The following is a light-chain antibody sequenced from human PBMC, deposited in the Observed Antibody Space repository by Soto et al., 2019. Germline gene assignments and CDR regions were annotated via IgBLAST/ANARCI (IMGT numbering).Light chain of an antibody. V-gene: IGKV3-20*01. CDR1: QSVSSSY. CDR3: QQYGSSPPYT. Sequence: EIVLTQSPGTLSLSPGERATLSCRASQSVSSSYLAWYQQKPGKAPRLLIYGASSRATGIPDRFRGSGSGTDFTLTISRLEPEDVAVYYCQQYGSSPPYTFGQGTKLEIK. J-gene: IGKJ2*01. CDR2: GAS.